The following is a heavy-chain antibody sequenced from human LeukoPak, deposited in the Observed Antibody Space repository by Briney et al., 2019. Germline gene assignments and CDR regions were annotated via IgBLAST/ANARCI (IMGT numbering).Heavy chain of an antibody. V-gene: IGHV4-4*02. Sequence: GSLRLSCTASGFTFSSYTMTWVRQPPGKGLEWIGEIYHSGSTNYNPSLKSRVTISVDKSKDQFSLKLSSVTAADTAVYYCARDQGVYDILTGYAYYYYGMDVWGQGTTVTVSS. CDR1: GFTFSSYTM. D-gene: IGHD3-9*01. CDR2: IYHSGST. J-gene: IGHJ6*02. CDR3: ARDQGVYDILTGYAYYYYGMDV.